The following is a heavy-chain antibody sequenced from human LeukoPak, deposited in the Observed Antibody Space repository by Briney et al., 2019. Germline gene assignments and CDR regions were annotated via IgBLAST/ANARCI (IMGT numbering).Heavy chain of an antibody. D-gene: IGHD2-15*01. CDR3: AKDAGGGSLDY. CDR1: GFTFSIYA. Sequence: GGSLRLSCVPSGFTFSIYAMTWVRQAPGKGLEWVSVISRDGGTTSYVASVKGRFTISRDNSKNSLFLQVNSLRTDDTALYYCAKDAGGGSLDYWGQGTLVTVSS. CDR2: ISRDGGTT. J-gene: IGHJ4*02. V-gene: IGHV3-43*02.